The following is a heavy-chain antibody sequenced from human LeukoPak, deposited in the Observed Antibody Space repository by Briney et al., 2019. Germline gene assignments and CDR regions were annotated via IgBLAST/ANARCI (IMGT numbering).Heavy chain of an antibody. D-gene: IGHD2-15*01. CDR3: TSTPLRCSGGSCYSGFDY. J-gene: IGHJ4*02. V-gene: IGHV3-73*01. CDR1: GFTFSGSA. Sequence: GGSLKLSCAASGFTFSGSAMHWVRQASGKGLEWVGCIRSKANSYATAYAASVKGRFTISRDDSKNTAYLQMNSLKTEDTAVYYCTSTPLRCSGGSCYSGFDYWGQGTLVTVSS. CDR2: IRSKANSYAT.